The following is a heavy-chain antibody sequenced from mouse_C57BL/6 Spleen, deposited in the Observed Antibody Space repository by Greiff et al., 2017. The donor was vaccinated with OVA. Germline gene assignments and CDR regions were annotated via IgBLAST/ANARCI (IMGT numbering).Heavy chain of an antibody. CDR2: ISSGSSTI. D-gene: IGHD1-1*01. J-gene: IGHJ1*03. Sequence: EVQRVESGGGLVKPGGSLTLSCAASGFTFSDYGMHWVRQAPEKGLEWVAYISSGSSTIYYADTVKGRFTISRDNAKNTLFLQMTSLRSEDTAMYYCARGYGSSHGYFDVWGTGTTVTVSS. CDR3: ARGYGSSHGYFDV. V-gene: IGHV5-17*01. CDR1: GFTFSDYG.